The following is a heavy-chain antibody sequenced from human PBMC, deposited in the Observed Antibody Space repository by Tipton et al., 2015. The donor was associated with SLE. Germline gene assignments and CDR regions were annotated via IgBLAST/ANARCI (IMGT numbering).Heavy chain of an antibody. D-gene: IGHD5-18*01. J-gene: IGHJ4*02. CDR3: ARRQLCLD. CDR1: GGSISSSSYY. CDR2: FYYSGNT. Sequence: LRLSCSVSGGSISSSSYYWGWIRQPPGKGLEWIGTFYYSGNTYYNPSLKSRVTISVDTSKNQFSLILTYVTAADTAVYFCARRQLCLDWGQGTLVSVSS. V-gene: IGHV4-39*01.